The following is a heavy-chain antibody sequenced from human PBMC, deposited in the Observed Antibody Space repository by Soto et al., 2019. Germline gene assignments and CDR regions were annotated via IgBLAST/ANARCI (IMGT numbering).Heavy chain of an antibody. D-gene: IGHD6-13*01. CDR2: IYPGDSDT. J-gene: IGHJ4*02. CDR3: ARPGITAAGTTGARDY. Sequence: GESLKISCKGSGYRFTSYWIGWVRQMPGKGLEWMGIIYPGDSDTRYSPSFQGQVTISADKSINTAYLQWSSLKASDTAMYYCARPGITAAGTTGARDYWGQGTLVTVSS. V-gene: IGHV5-51*01. CDR1: GYRFTSYW.